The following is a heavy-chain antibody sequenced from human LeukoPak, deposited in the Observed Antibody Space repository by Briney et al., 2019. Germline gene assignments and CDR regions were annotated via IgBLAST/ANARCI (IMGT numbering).Heavy chain of an antibody. J-gene: IGHJ5*02. Sequence: GRPLRLSCAASGFAFSTYNMHWVRQAPGKGLEWVAVISYDGRNENHAESVKGRFTISRDNSKNTLYLQMNSLRAEDTAVYYCARVGSDWFDPWGQGTLVTVSS. V-gene: IGHV3-30*04. D-gene: IGHD3-16*01. CDR1: GFAFSTYN. CDR3: ARVGSDWFDP. CDR2: ISYDGRNE.